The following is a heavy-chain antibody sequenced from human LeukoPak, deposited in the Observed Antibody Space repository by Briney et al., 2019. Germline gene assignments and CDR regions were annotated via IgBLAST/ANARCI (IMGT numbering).Heavy chain of an antibody. D-gene: IGHD3-16*02. Sequence: SPETLSLTCTVSGGSISSYGYYWTWIRQQPGKGLEWIGYIFYSGITNYNPSLKSRVTISVDTSKNQFSLKQSSVNAADTAVYYCARALISFGGVIVHDYWGQGTLVTVSS. CDR2: IFYSGIT. CDR1: GGSISSYGYY. CDR3: ARALISFGGVIVHDY. J-gene: IGHJ4*02. V-gene: IGHV4-31*03.